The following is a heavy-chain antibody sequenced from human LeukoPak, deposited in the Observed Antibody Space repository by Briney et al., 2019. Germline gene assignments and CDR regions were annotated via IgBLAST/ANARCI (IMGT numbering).Heavy chain of an antibody. D-gene: IGHD2-15*01. Sequence: SETLSLTCTVSGGSFSSGGYYWSWIRQHPGKGLEWIGYIYYSGSTYYNPSLKSRVTISVDTSKNQFSLKLSSVTAADTAVYYCARDQRSTEYYYYYYMDVWGKGTTVTVSS. CDR1: GGSFSSGGYY. V-gene: IGHV4-31*03. J-gene: IGHJ6*03. CDR3: ARDQRSTEYYYYYYMDV. CDR2: IYYSGST.